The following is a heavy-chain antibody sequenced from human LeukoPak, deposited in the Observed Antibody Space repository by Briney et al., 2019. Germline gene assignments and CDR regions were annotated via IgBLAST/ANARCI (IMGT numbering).Heavy chain of an antibody. CDR3: ARGIQLRYFDWLFGEDSVIDY. CDR1: GYTFTSYD. D-gene: IGHD3-9*01. Sequence: ASVEVSCKASGYTFTSYDINWVRQATGQGLEWMGWMNPNSGNTGYAQKFQGRVTMTRNTSISTAYMELSSLRSEDAAVYYCARGIQLRYFDWLFGEDSVIDYWGQGTLVTVSS. J-gene: IGHJ4*02. CDR2: MNPNSGNT. V-gene: IGHV1-8*01.